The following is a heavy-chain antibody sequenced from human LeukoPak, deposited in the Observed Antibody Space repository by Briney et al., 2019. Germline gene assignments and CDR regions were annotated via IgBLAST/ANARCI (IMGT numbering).Heavy chain of an antibody. D-gene: IGHD3-3*01. V-gene: IGHV1-8*01. CDR1: GYTFTSYD. CDR3: ARTQVVTIFGVVIYYYYYMDV. CDR2: LNPNSGNT. J-gene: IGHJ6*03. Sequence: ASVKVSCKASGYTFTSYDINWVRQATGQGLKWMEWLNPNSGNTGYAQKFQGRVTMTRNTSISTAYMELSSLRSEDTAVYYCARTQVVTIFGVVIYYYYYMDVWGKGTTVTVSS.